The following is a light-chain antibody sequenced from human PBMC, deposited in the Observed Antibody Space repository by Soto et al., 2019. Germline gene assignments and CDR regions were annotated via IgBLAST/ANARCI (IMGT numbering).Light chain of an antibody. CDR3: QHYGNSGT. CDR2: GAS. Sequence: EIVLTQSPGTLSLSPGERATLSCRASQSVSSSYLAWYQQKPGQAPRLHIYGASSRATSIRARFSGSGSGTDFTLTISRLEPEDFAVDFGQHYGNSGTFGQGTKLEIK. CDR1: QSVSSSY. J-gene: IGKJ2*01. V-gene: IGKV3-20*01.